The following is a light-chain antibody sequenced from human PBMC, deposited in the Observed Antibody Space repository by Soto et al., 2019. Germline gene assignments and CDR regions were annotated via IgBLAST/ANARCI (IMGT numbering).Light chain of an antibody. V-gene: IGKV1-33*01. Sequence: EIQMTQSPSSLSASVGDTGTITCQASQDINKNLIWYQQKPGKAPKLLIYDASDLETGVPSRFSGSGSGTGFTFTISSLQPEDFATYYCQQYESLPLTFGQGTRLEIK. CDR3: QQYESLPLT. CDR1: QDINKN. CDR2: DAS. J-gene: IGKJ5*01.